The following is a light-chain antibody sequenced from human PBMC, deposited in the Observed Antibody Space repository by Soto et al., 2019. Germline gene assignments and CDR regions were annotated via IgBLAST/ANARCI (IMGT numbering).Light chain of an antibody. Sequence: DIQMTQSPSSLSAAVGDRVTITCRASENVNNYLNWYQQKPGKAPKLLIYAASNLQSGVPSRFSGGGSGTEFTLTISSLQPEDFATYYCQQTYIFSWTFGRGTKVEIK. CDR1: ENVNNY. V-gene: IGKV1-39*01. J-gene: IGKJ1*01. CDR2: AAS. CDR3: QQTYIFSWT.